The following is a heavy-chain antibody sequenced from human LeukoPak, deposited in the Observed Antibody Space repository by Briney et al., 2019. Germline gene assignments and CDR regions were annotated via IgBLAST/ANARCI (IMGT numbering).Heavy chain of an antibody. CDR3: ARWLVPYYYYYGMDV. CDR1: GVTVSSYW. J-gene: IGHJ6*02. D-gene: IGHD6-19*01. Sequence: GPLRLAGAAPGVTVSSYWMRWVRQNPGKGLEWVANIKQDGSEKCYVDSVKGRFTISRDNAKNSLYLQMNSLRAEDTAVYYCARWLVPYYYYYGMDVWGQGTTVTVSS. CDR2: IKQDGSEK. V-gene: IGHV3-7*01.